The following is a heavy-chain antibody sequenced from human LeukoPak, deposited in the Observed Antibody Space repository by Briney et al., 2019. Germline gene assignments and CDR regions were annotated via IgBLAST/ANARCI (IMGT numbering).Heavy chain of an antibody. V-gene: IGHV3-43*02. Sequence: QPGGSLRLSCAASGFTFYDYAMHWVRQAPGKGLEWVSLISGDGGSTYYADSVKGRFTISRDNSKNSLYLQMNSLRTEDTALYYYAKAEGTMTPDYWGQGTLVTVSS. J-gene: IGHJ4*02. CDR2: ISGDGGST. CDR3: AKAEGTMTPDY. CDR1: GFTFYDYA. D-gene: IGHD3-22*01.